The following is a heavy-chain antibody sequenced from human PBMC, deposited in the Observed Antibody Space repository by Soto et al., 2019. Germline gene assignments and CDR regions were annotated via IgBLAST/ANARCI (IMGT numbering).Heavy chain of an antibody. CDR1: GGTFSSYA. Sequence: QVQLVQSGAEVKKPGSSVKVSCKASGGTFSSYAISWVRQAPGQVLEWMGGFIPIFGTANYAQKFQGRVTITADESTSTAYMELSSLRSEDTAVYYCARGGTSHQYRHVLDYWGQGTLVTVSS. J-gene: IGHJ4*02. D-gene: IGHD2-15*01. CDR2: FIPIFGTA. CDR3: ARGGTSHQYRHVLDY. V-gene: IGHV1-69*01.